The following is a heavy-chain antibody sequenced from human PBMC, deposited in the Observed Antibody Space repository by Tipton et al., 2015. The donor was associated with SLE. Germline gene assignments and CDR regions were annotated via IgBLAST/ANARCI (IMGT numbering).Heavy chain of an antibody. J-gene: IGHJ5*02. D-gene: IGHD4-17*01. CDR2: IYTSGST. CDR1: GFTFSSHE. V-gene: IGHV4-59*10. CDR3: ARVTRGGWFDP. Sequence: LRLSCAASGFTFSSHEMIWVRQAPGKGLEWIGRIYTSGSTNYSPSLNSRVTMSVDTSKNQFSLKLSSVTAADTAVYYCARVTRGGWFDPWGQGTLVTVSS.